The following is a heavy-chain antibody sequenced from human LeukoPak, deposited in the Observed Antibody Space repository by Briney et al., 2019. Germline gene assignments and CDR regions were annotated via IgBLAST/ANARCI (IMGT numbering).Heavy chain of an antibody. Sequence: PGGSLRLSCAASGFTFSSYIMNSVRQAPGKGVEWVSYISRSSSTIYYADSVKGRFTIYRDNAKNSLYLQMNSLRAEDTAVYYCARVGYLRPFDYWGQGTLVTVSS. CDR3: ARVGYLRPFDY. D-gene: IGHD2-2*03. CDR1: GFTFSSYI. CDR2: ISRSSSTI. V-gene: IGHV3-48*01. J-gene: IGHJ4*02.